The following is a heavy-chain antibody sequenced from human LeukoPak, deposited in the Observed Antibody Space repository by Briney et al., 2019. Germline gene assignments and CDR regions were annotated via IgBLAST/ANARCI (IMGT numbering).Heavy chain of an antibody. Sequence: ASVKVSCKASGYTFTSYAMHWVRQAPGQRLEWMGWINAGNGNTKYPQKFQGRVTITRDTSASTAYMELSSLRSEDTAVYYCARSVVRGVIRPHFDYWGQGTLVTVSS. CDR3: ARSVVRGVIRPHFDY. CDR2: INAGNGNT. V-gene: IGHV1-3*01. J-gene: IGHJ4*02. D-gene: IGHD3-10*01. CDR1: GYTFTSYA.